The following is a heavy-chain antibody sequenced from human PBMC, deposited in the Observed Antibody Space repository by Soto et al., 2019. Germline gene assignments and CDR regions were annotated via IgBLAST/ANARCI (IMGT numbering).Heavy chain of an antibody. D-gene: IGHD5-12*01. CDR1: GYTFTGYY. CDR3: ARDRMDIVASGMDV. J-gene: IGHJ6*02. Sequence: QVQLVQSGAEVKKPGASVKVSCKASGYTFTGYYMHWVRQAPGQGLEWMGWINPNSGGTNYAHKFQGRVTMTRHTYISTDYMELNRLRSDDMAVYYCARDRMDIVASGMDVWGQGTTVTVSS. V-gene: IGHV1-2*02. CDR2: INPNSGGT.